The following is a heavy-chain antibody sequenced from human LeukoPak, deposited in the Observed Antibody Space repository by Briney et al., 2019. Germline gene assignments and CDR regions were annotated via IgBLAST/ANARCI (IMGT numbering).Heavy chain of an antibody. V-gene: IGHV4-34*01. CDR2: INHSGST. CDR3: ARGLPYDYVWGSYRRRTQYYFDY. D-gene: IGHD3-16*02. Sequence: SETLSLTCAVYGGSFSGYYWSWIRQPPGKGLEWIGEINHSGSTNYNPSLKSRATISVDTSKNQFSLKLSSVTAADTAVYYCARGLPYDYVWGSYRRRTQYYFDYWGQGTLVTVSS. CDR1: GGSFSGYY. J-gene: IGHJ4*02.